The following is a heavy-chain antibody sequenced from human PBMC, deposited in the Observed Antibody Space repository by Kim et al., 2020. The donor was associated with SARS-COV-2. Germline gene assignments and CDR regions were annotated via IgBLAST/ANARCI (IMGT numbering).Heavy chain of an antibody. CDR2: IIPIFGTA. Sequence: SVKVSCKASGGTFSSYAISWVRQAPGQGLEWMGGIIPIFGTANYAQKFQGRVTITADESTSTAYMELSSLRSEDTAVYYCARDPQRADYYGSGSPLDPGDYWGQGTLVTVSS. CDR1: GGTFSSYA. D-gene: IGHD3-10*01. J-gene: IGHJ4*02. CDR3: ARDPQRADYYGSGSPLDPGDY. V-gene: IGHV1-69*13.